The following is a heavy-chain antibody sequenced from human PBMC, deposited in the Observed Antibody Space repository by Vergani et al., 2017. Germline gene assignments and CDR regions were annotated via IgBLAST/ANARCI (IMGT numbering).Heavy chain of an antibody. CDR1: GGSISSYY. V-gene: IGHV4-59*01. CDR3: ARGRGGDYYYYYYMDV. CDR2: IYYSGST. D-gene: IGHD3-16*01. J-gene: IGHJ6*03. Sequence: QVQLQESGPGLVKPSETLSLTCTVSGGSISSYYWSWIRQPPGKGLEWIGYIYYSGSTNYNPSLKSRVTISVDTSKNQFSLKLSSVTAADTAMYYCARGRGGDYYYYYYMDVWGKGTTVTVSS.